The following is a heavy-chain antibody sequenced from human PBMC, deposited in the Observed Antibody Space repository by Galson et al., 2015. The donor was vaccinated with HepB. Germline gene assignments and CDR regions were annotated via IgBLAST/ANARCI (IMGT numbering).Heavy chain of an antibody. J-gene: IGHJ4*02. CDR2: IKSKTDGGTT. Sequence: SLRLSCAAPGFTFSNAWMNWVRQAPGKGLEWVGRIKSKTDGGTTDYAAPVKGRFTISRDDSKNTLYLQTNSLKTEDTAVYYCTTDRVWLRLRVDYWGQGTLVTVSS. V-gene: IGHV3-15*07. D-gene: IGHD5-12*01. CDR1: GFTFSNAW. CDR3: TTDRVWLRLRVDY.